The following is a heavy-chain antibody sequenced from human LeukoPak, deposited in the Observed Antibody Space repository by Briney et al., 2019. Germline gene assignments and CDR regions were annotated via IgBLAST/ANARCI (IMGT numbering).Heavy chain of an antibody. CDR2: IRTKLRNYAT. CDR1: GFIFSGSD. CDR3: TTYISGHY. Sequence: GGSLRLSCATSGFIFSGSDIHWVRQASGRGLEWVGRIRTKLRNYATAYAALVKGRFTISRDDSGDTAYLQMNSLKTEDTAVYYCTTYISGHYWGQGTLVTVSS. J-gene: IGHJ4*02. D-gene: IGHD1-20*01. V-gene: IGHV3-73*01.